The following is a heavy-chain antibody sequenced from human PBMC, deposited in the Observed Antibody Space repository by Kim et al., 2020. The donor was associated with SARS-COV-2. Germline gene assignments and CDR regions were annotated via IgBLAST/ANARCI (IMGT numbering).Heavy chain of an antibody. CDR1: GYTFTSYD. D-gene: IGHD3-16*02. V-gene: IGHV1-8*01. Sequence: ASVKVSCKASGYTFTSYDINWVRQATGQGLEWMGWMNPNSGNTGYAQKFQGRVTMTRNTSISTAYMELSSLRSEDTAVYYCARGVVGYDYIWGSYRFSSDWFDPWGQGTLVTVSS. CDR2: MNPNSGNT. J-gene: IGHJ5*02. CDR3: ARGVVGYDYIWGSYRFSSDWFDP.